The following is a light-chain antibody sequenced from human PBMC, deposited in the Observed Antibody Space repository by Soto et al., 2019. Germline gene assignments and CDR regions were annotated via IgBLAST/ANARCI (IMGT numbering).Light chain of an antibody. V-gene: IGLV2-8*01. Sequence: QSALTQPPSASGSPGQSVTISCTGTSGDVGGYNYVSWYQQHPGKAPKLMIYEVSKRPSGVPDRFSGSKSGSTASLTVSGLQAEDEADYYCSSYAGSNNPYVFGTGTKLTVL. J-gene: IGLJ1*01. CDR3: SSYAGSNNPYV. CDR1: SGDVGGYNY. CDR2: EVS.